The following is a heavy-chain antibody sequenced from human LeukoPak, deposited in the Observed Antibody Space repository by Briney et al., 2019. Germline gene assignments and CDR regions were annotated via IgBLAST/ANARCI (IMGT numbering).Heavy chain of an antibody. CDR1: GYTFTSYA. V-gene: IGHV1-18*01. CDR2: ISAYNGNT. D-gene: IGHD4-17*01. Sequence: GASVKVSCKASGYTFTSYAMNWVRQAPGQGLEWMGWISAYNGNTNYAQNLQGRVTMTTDTSTSTAYMELRSLRSDDTAVYYCARGELGYGDYFDYWGQGTLVTVSS. J-gene: IGHJ4*02. CDR3: ARGELGYGDYFDY.